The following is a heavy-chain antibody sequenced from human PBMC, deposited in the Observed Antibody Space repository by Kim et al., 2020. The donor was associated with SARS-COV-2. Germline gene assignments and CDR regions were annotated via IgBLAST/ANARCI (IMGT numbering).Heavy chain of an antibody. Sequence: GGSLRLSCAASGFTFSTYAMNWVRQAPGRGLEWVSSISGIGGNTHFADSVKGRFTISRDNSNNTLSLQMNSLRAEDTAIYYCAKSTVGATTDSIDYWGQG. V-gene: IGHV3-23*01. D-gene: IGHD1-26*01. CDR3: AKSTVGATTDSIDY. CDR1: GFTFSTYA. CDR2: ISGIGGNT. J-gene: IGHJ4*02.